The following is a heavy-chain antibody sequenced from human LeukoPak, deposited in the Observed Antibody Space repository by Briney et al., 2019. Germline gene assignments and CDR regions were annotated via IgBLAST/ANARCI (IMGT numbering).Heavy chain of an antibody. CDR1: GFTFSDYY. D-gene: IGHD6-19*01. J-gene: IGHJ6*02. CDR3: ARDQWLAYYYHGMDV. Sequence: PGGSLRLSCAASGFTFSDYYMSWIRQAPGKGLEWVSYISSSSSYTNYADSVKGRFTISRDNAENSLYLQMNSLRAEDTAIYYCARDQWLAYYYHGMDVWGQGTTVTVSS. CDR2: ISSSSSYT. V-gene: IGHV3-11*06.